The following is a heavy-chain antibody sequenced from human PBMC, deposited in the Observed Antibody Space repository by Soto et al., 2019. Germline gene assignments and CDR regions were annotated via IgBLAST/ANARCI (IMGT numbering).Heavy chain of an antibody. CDR1: GYTFTGYY. CDR3: ARGGPYSSSWYDYYYGMDV. J-gene: IGHJ6*02. CDR2: INPNSGGT. V-gene: IGHV1-2*04. Sequence: GASVKVSCKASGYTFTGYYMHWVRQAPGQGLEWMGWINPNSGGTNYAQKFQGWVTMTRDTSISTAYMELSRLRSDDTAVYYCARGGPYSSSWYDYYYGMDVWGQGTTVTVSS. D-gene: IGHD6-13*01.